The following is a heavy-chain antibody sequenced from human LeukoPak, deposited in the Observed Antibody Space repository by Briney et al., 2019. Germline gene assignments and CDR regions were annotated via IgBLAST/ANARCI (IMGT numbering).Heavy chain of an antibody. J-gene: IGHJ4*02. Sequence: ASVKVSCKASGYTFTSYYMHWVRQAPGQGLEWMGWISPNSGGTNYPQKFQGRVTMTRDTSISTAYMELSRLRSDDTAVYYCARSRSRDCSSTSCYSYGLDYWGQGTLVTVSS. D-gene: IGHD2-2*01. V-gene: IGHV1-2*02. CDR2: ISPNSGGT. CDR1: GYTFTSYY. CDR3: ARSRSRDCSSTSCYSYGLDY.